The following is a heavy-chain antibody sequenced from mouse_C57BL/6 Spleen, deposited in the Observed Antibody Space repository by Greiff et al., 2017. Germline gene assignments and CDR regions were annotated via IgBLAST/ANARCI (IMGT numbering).Heavy chain of an antibody. J-gene: IGHJ4*01. Sequence: EVQRVESGGGLVKPGGSLKLSCAASGFTFSDYGMHWVRQAPEKGLEWVAYISSGSSTIYYAETVKGRFTISRDNAKNTLFLQMTSLRSEDTSMYYCARQLTGTSSGAMDYWGQGTSVTVAS. D-gene: IGHD4-1*01. CDR3: ARQLTGTSSGAMDY. CDR2: ISSGSSTI. V-gene: IGHV5-17*01. CDR1: GFTFSDYG.